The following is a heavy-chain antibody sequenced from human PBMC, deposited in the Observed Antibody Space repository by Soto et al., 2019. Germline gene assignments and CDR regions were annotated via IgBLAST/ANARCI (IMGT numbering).Heavy chain of an antibody. V-gene: IGHV1-69*06. CDR1: GGTFSSYA. CDR3: ASRYYDSSGYPT. Sequence: ASVKVSCKASGGTFSSYAISWVRQAPGQGLEWMGGITPIFGTANYAQKFQGRVTITADKSTSTAYMELSSLRSEDTAVYYCASRYYDSSGYPTWGQGTLVTVSS. CDR2: ITPIFGTA. J-gene: IGHJ5*02. D-gene: IGHD3-22*01.